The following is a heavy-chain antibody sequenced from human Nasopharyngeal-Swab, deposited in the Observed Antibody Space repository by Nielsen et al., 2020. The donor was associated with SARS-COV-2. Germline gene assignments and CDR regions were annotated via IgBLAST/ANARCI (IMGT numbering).Heavy chain of an antibody. CDR2: ICDSGTT. Sequence: ESLKISCEASGFTFSNPWMNWVRPAPGKGLEWVVRICDSGTTDYAAPVRGRFTISRDESRHKLYLQMNSLNNKDTAIYFCTTYGSGAFYVSSQGTMVTVSS. J-gene: IGHJ3*01. CDR3: TTYGSGAFYV. V-gene: IGHV3-15*01. CDR1: GFTFSNPW. D-gene: IGHD4-17*01.